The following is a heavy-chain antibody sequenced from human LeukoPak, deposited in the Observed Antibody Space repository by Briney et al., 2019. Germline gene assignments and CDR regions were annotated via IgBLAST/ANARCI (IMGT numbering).Heavy chain of an antibody. J-gene: IGHJ4*02. CDR3: AKEFRGGWPFDH. Sequence: GGSLRLSCAASGSTFSYYAMSWVRQAPGQGLEWVSGIGGSNDITYYADSVKGRFTISRDNSKNTLYLQVNSLRAEDTAVYYCAKEFRGGWPFDHWGQGTLVTVSS. CDR2: IGGSNDIT. V-gene: IGHV3-23*01. D-gene: IGHD6-19*01. CDR1: GSTFSYYA.